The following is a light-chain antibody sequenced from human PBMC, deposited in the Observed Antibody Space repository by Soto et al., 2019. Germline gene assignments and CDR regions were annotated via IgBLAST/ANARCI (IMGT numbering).Light chain of an antibody. CDR1: SSDVGRYNI. Sequence: SALAQPASVSGSPGLSITISCTGTSSDVGRYNIVSWYQQHPGNAPKLMIYEGSKRPSGVSDRFSGSKSGNTASLTISGLQAEDEADYYCCSYAGSSTYVFGTGPKVTVL. V-gene: IGLV2-23*01. CDR2: EGS. CDR3: CSYAGSSTYV. J-gene: IGLJ1*01.